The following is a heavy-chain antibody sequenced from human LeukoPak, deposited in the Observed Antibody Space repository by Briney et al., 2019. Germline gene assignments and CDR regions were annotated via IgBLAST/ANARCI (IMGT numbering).Heavy chain of an antibody. D-gene: IGHD5-24*01. V-gene: IGHV1-24*01. J-gene: IGHJ5*02. Sequence: ASVKVSCKVSGYTLTELSMHWVRQAPGKGLEWMGGFDPEDGETIYAQKFQGRVTITADESTSTAYMELSSLRSDDTAVYYCAREMAWGQGTLVTVSS. CDR3: AREMA. CDR2: FDPEDGET. CDR1: GYTLTELS.